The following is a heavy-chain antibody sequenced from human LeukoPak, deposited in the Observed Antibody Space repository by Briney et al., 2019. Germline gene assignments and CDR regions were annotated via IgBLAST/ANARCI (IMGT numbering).Heavy chain of an antibody. V-gene: IGHV4-34*01. J-gene: IGHJ5*02. CDR3: ARGYRFFCGSTSCYIYGS. CDR2: INHSGST. D-gene: IGHD2-2*02. CDR1: GGSFSGYY. Sequence: PSETLSLTCAVYGGSFSGYYWSWIRQPPGKGLEWIGEINHSGSTNYNPSLKSRVTISVDTSKNQFSLKLSSVTAADTAVYYCARGYRFFCGSTSCYIYGSWGQGTLVTVSS.